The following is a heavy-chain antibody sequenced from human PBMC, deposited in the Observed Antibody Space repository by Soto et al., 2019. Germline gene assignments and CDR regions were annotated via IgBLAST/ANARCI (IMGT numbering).Heavy chain of an antibody. CDR2: IYYSGST. D-gene: IGHD6-13*01. Sequence: QLQLQESGPGLVKPSETLSLTCTVSGGSISSSSYYWGWIRQPPGKGLEWIGSIYYSGSTYYNPSLKSRVTISVDTSKNQFSLKLSSVTAADTAVYYCARAVLPYSSSWYLVDPLFDYWGQGTLVTVSS. CDR3: ARAVLPYSSSWYLVDPLFDY. V-gene: IGHV4-39*01. J-gene: IGHJ4*02. CDR1: GGSISSSSYY.